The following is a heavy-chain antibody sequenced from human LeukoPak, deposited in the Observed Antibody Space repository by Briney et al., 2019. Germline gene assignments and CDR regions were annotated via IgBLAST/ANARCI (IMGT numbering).Heavy chain of an antibody. Sequence: PGGSLRLSCAASGFTFSSHRMSWVRQAPGKGLEWVAIIKTDGSEEDYVDAVKGRFTISRDNAKNCLYLQMNNLRAEDTAVYYCARDWNGSGWPTDYWGQGTLVTVSS. V-gene: IGHV3-7*05. D-gene: IGHD6-19*01. CDR2: IKTDGSEE. CDR1: GFTFSSHR. CDR3: ARDWNGSGWPTDY. J-gene: IGHJ4*02.